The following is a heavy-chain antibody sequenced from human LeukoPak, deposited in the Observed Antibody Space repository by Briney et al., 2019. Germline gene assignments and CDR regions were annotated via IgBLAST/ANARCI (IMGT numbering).Heavy chain of an antibody. CDR3: ASTYNWNYGAFDI. CDR1: GGSISSGGYS. Sequence: SQTLSLTCAVSGGSISSGGYSWSWIRQPPGEGLEWIGYIYYSGSTYYNPSLKSRVTISVDTSKNQFSLKLSSVTAADTAVYYCASTYNWNYGAFDIWGQGTMVTVSS. J-gene: IGHJ3*02. V-gene: IGHV4-30-4*07. CDR2: IYYSGST. D-gene: IGHD1-7*01.